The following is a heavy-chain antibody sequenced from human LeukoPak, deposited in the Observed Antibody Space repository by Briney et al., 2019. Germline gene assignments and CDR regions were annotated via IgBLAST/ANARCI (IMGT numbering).Heavy chain of an antibody. Sequence: GGSLRLSCAASGFTFDDYAMPWVRQAPGKGLEWVSGISWNSGSIGYADSVKGRFTISRDNAKNSLYLQMNSLRAEDTALYYCAKDRGSSSAFDYWGQGTLVTVSS. D-gene: IGHD6-6*01. CDR1: GFTFDDYA. CDR3: AKDRGSSSAFDY. CDR2: ISWNSGSI. V-gene: IGHV3-9*01. J-gene: IGHJ4*02.